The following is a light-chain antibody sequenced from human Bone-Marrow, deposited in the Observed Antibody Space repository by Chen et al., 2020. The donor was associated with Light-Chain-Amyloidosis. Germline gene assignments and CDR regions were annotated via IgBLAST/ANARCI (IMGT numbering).Light chain of an antibody. CDR3: QQFYTTPYT. CDR1: LGITNS. CDR2: GAS. Sequence: DIQMTQSPSSLSASIGDRVTITCRASLGITNSLAWYQQKPGTAPKLLLYGASILESGVPSRFSGSGSGTDYTLTISSLQPEDFATYFCQQFYTTPYTFGQGTKLDIK. V-gene: IGKV1-NL1*01. J-gene: IGKJ2*01.